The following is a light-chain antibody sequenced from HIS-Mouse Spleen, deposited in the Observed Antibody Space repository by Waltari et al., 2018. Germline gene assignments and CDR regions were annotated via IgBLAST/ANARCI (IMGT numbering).Light chain of an antibody. V-gene: IGLV2-23*01. CDR2: AGS. J-gene: IGLJ1*01. Sequence: QSALTQPASVSGSPGQSITISCTGTSSDVGSYNLVSWYQQPPGKAPKLMFYAGSKRPSGVSRRLSGSKSGNTASLTISGLQAQDEADYYCCSYAGSSIPYVFGTGTKVTVL. CDR1: SSDVGSYNL. CDR3: CSYAGSSIPYV.